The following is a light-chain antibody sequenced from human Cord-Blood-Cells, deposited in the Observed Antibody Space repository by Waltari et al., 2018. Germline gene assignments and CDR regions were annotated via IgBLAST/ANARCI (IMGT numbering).Light chain of an antibody. V-gene: IGKV1-33*01. J-gene: IGKJ4*01. CDR1: QDISNY. CDR2: DAS. Sequence: DIQMTQSPSSLSASVGDRVTITCQASQDISNYLNWYQQKPGKAPKLPIYDASNLETGVTSRFSGSGSGTDFTFTISSLQPEDIATYYCQQYDNLPLTFGGGTKVEIK. CDR3: QQYDNLPLT.